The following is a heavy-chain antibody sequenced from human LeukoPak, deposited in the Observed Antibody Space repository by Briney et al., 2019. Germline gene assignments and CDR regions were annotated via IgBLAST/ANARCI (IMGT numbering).Heavy chain of an antibody. Sequence: GASVKVSCKASGYTFTSYGISWVRQAPGQGLEWMGWISAYNGNTNYAQKLQGRVTMTTDTSTSTAYMELRSLRSDDTAVYYCARDRGYCSGGSCYMNWFDPWGQGTLVTVSS. CDR2: ISAYNGNT. CDR3: ARDRGYCSGGSCYMNWFDP. D-gene: IGHD2-15*01. J-gene: IGHJ5*02. V-gene: IGHV1-18*01. CDR1: GYTFTSYG.